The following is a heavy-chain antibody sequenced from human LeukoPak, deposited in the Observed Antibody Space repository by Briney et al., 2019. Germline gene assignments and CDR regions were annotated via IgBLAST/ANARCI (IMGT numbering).Heavy chain of an antibody. CDR1: GGSISSSNW. CDR3: GAGDSYYFDY. CDR2: IYHSGST. Sequence: SGALSLTCAVSGGSISSSNWWSWVRQPPGKGLEWIGEIYHSGSTNYNPSLKSRVTISIDKSKSQFSLELTSVTAADTAVYYCGAGDSYYFDYWGQGTLVTVSS. V-gene: IGHV4-4*02. D-gene: IGHD4-17*01. J-gene: IGHJ4*02.